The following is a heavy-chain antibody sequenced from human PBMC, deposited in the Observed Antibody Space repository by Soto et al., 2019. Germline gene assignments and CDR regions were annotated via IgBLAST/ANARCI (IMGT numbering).Heavy chain of an antibody. CDR2: IYYSGST. V-gene: IGHV4-39*01. CDR3: ARQGGGKYYYYMDV. CDR1: GASITSSSYY. Sequence: SETLSLTCTVSGASITSSSYYWGGFRQPPGKGLEWIGGIYYSGSTYYNPSLKSRVTISVDTSKNQFSLKLSSVTAADTAVYYCARQGGGKYYYYMDVWGKGTTVT. J-gene: IGHJ6*03.